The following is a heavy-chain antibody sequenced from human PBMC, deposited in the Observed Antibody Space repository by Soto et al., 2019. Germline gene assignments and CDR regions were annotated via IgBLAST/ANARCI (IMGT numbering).Heavy chain of an antibody. J-gene: IGHJ6*02. V-gene: IGHV4-59*12. CDR2: IYYSGST. Sequence: PSETLSLTCTVSGGSISSYYWSWIRQPPGKGLEWIGYIYYSGSTNYNPSLKSRVTISVDTSKNQFSLKLSSVTAADTAVYYCARVNGSGSYYKFYYYYYGMDVWGQGTTVTVSS. CDR3: ARVNGSGSYYKFYYYYYGMDV. CDR1: GGSISSYY. D-gene: IGHD3-10*01.